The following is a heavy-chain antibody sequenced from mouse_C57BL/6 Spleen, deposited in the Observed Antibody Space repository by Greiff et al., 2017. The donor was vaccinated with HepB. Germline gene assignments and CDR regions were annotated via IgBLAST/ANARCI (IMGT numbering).Heavy chain of an antibody. CDR1: GYTFTSYG. J-gene: IGHJ2*01. D-gene: IGHD1-1*01. V-gene: IGHV1-81*01. CDR2: IYPRSGNT. Sequence: QVHVKQSGAELARPGASVKLSCKASGYTFTSYGISWVKQRTGQGLEWIGEIYPRSGNTYYNEKFKGKATLTADKSSSTAYMELRSLTSEDSAVYFCAIPDYYGSSYFDYWGQGTTLTVSS. CDR3: AIPDYYGSSYFDY.